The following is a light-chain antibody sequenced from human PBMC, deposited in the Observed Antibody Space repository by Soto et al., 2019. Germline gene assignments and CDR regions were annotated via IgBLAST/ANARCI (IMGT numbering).Light chain of an antibody. CDR1: SSNIGGNS. J-gene: IGLJ1*01. V-gene: IGLV2-23*01. Sequence: QSVLTQPPSVSAAPGQKVTISCSGSSSNIGGNSVSWYQQLPGTAPKLLIYEGSKRPSGVSNRFSGSKSGNTASLTISGLQAEDEADYYCCSYAGSSTYVFGTGTKATVL. CDR3: CSYAGSSTYV. CDR2: EGS.